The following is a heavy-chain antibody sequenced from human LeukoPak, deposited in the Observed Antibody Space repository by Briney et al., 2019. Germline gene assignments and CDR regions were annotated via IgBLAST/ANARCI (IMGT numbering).Heavy chain of an antibody. Sequence: PGGSLRLSCVASGFTFTNYWMSWVRQAPGKGLEWVANIKEDGSEKFYVDSVKGRFTISRDNSKNTLYLQMNSLRAEDTAVYYCAKGGYSGYDHWFDPWGQGTLVTVSS. J-gene: IGHJ5*02. CDR3: AKGGYSGYDHWFDP. D-gene: IGHD5-12*01. CDR2: IKEDGSEK. V-gene: IGHV3-7*01. CDR1: GFTFTNYW.